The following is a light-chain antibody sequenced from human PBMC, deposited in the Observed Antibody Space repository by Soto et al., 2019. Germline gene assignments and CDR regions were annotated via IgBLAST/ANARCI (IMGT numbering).Light chain of an antibody. V-gene: IGLV2-11*01. CDR2: GVS. J-gene: IGLJ1*01. Sequence: QSVLTQPRSVSGSPGQSVTISCTGTSSDVGGYNYVSWYQQHPGKAPKLMIYGVSKRPSGVPDRFSGSKSGNTASLTISGLRAEDEADYYCCSYAGSYTYVFGTGTKVTVL. CDR3: CSYAGSYTYV. CDR1: SSDVGGYNY.